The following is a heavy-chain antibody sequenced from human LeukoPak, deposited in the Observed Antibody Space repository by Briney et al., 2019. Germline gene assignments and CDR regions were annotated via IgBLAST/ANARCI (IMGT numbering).Heavy chain of an antibody. CDR1: GFTFSSYA. CDR3: ASPYSGYDYNFDH. J-gene: IGHJ4*02. D-gene: IGHD5-12*01. CDR2: ISSNGGST. Sequence: GGSLRLSCAASGFTFSSYAMSWVRQAPGKGLEWVSAISSNGGSTYYADSVKGRFTISRDNSKNTLFLQMSSLRTEDTAVYYCASPYSGYDYNFDHWGQGTLVTVSS. V-gene: IGHV3-23*01.